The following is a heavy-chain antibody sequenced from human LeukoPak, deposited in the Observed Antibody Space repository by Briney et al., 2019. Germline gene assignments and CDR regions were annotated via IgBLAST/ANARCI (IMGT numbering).Heavy chain of an antibody. CDR3: GRDRPTGYYDY. V-gene: IGHV4-38-2*02. J-gene: IGHJ4*02. D-gene: IGHD3-9*01. Sequence: SETLSLTCTVSSYSISSGYYWGWIRQSPGKGLEWIASINHSGITYYNPSLKSRVTISVDTSKNQFSLKLTSVTAADTAVYYCGRDRPTGYYDYWGPGILVTVSS. CDR1: SYSISSGYY. CDR2: INHSGIT.